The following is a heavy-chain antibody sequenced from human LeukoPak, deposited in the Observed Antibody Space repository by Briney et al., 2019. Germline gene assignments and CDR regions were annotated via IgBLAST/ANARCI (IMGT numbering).Heavy chain of an antibody. CDR3: AKDRAGPFDY. CDR1: GFTFCSYG. J-gene: IGHJ4*02. D-gene: IGHD6-13*01. V-gene: IGHV3-30*18. Sequence: GRSLRLSCAASGFTFCSYGMHWVRQAPGKGLEWVAVISYDGSNKYYADSVKGRFTISRDNSKNTLYLQMNSLRAEDTAVYYCAKDRAGPFDYWGQGTLVTVSS. CDR2: ISYDGSNK.